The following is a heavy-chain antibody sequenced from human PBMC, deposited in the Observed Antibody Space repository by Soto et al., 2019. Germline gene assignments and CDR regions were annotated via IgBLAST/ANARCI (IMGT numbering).Heavy chain of an antibody. CDR2: ISGSDNST. V-gene: IGHV3-23*01. CDR1: GFTFSSFA. Sequence: PGGSLRLSCAASGFTFSSFAMSWVRQAPGKGLEWVSAISGSDNSTYYADSVKGRFTISRDNSKNTLYLQMSSLIADDTAVYYCAPMGVWGQGTTVTVSS. CDR3: APMGV. J-gene: IGHJ6*02.